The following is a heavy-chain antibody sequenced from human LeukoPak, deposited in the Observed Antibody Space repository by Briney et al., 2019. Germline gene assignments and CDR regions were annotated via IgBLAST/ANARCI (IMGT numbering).Heavy chain of an antibody. CDR1: GFPFSSHA. V-gene: IGHV3-23*01. CDR2: ISYGADRT. D-gene: IGHD3/OR15-3a*01. CDR3: AKGGHSLDYQTLYYFDY. J-gene: IGHJ4*02. Sequence: PGGSLRLSCAASGFPFSSHAMSWVHQAPGKGLEWVSTISYGADRTYYADSVKGRFTMSRDDSKSTLYLQMNSLRVDDTAVYYCAKGGHSLDYQTLYYFDYWGQGTLVTVSS.